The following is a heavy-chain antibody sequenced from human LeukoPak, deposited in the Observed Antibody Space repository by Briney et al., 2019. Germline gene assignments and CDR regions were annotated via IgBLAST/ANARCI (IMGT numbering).Heavy chain of an antibody. Sequence: ASVEVSCKVSGHTLSELPMHWVRQAPGEGLEWMGGFDPENDERIYAQKFRGRVTMTEDTSTNTAYVELSSLRSDDTAVYYCATEVTSIVPDYWGQGTLVTVSS. CDR2: FDPENDER. D-gene: IGHD2-21*02. CDR3: ATEVTSIVPDY. J-gene: IGHJ4*02. V-gene: IGHV1-24*01. CDR1: GHTLSELP.